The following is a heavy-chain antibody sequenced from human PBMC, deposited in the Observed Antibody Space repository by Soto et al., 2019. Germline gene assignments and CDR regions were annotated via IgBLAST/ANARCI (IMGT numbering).Heavy chain of an antibody. V-gene: IGHV3-23*01. D-gene: IGHD4-17*01. Sequence: PGGSLRLSCAASGFTFSSYAMSWVRQAPGKGLEWVSAISGSGGSTYYADSVKGRLTISRDNSKNTLYLQMNSLRAEDTAVYYCAKDRIPWVTTDPRHGMDVWGQGTTVTVSS. CDR1: GFTFSSYA. CDR2: ISGSGGST. CDR3: AKDRIPWVTTDPRHGMDV. J-gene: IGHJ6*02.